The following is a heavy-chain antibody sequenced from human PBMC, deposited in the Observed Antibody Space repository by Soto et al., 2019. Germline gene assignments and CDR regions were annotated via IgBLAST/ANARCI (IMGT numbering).Heavy chain of an antibody. Sequence: QVQVQESGPGLVKASDTLSLTCRVSGYFISSSHWWGWIRQPPGKGLEWIGHINYSGSFYHDPSLKSRVTMSQDTSKHQFSLRLSSVTAVDTAVYYCARIATTTLGGPIDYWGRGTLVTVSS. CDR2: INYSGSF. CDR1: GYFISSSHW. J-gene: IGHJ4*02. V-gene: IGHV4-28*05. CDR3: ARIATTTLGGPIDY. D-gene: IGHD4-4*01.